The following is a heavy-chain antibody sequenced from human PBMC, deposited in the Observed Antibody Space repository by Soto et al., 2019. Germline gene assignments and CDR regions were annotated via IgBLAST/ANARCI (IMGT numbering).Heavy chain of an antibody. CDR2: TYYRSKWYN. D-gene: IGHD2-15*01. Sequence: SQTLSLTCAISGDSVSSNSAAWNWIRQSPSRGLEWLGRTYYRSKWYNDYAVSVKSRITINPDTSKNQFSLQLNSVTPEDTAVYYCARDFGYCSGGSCYSRGFFDYWGQGTLVTVSS. CDR3: ARDFGYCSGGSCYSRGFFDY. J-gene: IGHJ4*02. CDR1: GDSVSSNSAA. V-gene: IGHV6-1*01.